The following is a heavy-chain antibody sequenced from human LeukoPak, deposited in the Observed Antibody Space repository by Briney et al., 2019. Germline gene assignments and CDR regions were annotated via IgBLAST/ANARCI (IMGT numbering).Heavy chain of an antibody. V-gene: IGHV1-2*02. D-gene: IGHD3-22*01. CDR3: ARAGHNSNSGGYDF. CDR2: IDPDTGDT. J-gene: IGHJ4*02. CDR1: GYTFIDHY. Sequence: ASVKVSCKPSGYTFIDHYLHWVRQAPGQGLESLGWIDPDTGDTNYPQKFQGRVTMTRDTSSSTAYMELNRLRSDDTAVYYCARAGHNSNSGGYDFWGLGTLITVSS.